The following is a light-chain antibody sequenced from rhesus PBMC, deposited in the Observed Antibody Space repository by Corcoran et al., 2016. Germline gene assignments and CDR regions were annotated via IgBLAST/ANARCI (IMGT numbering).Light chain of an antibody. J-gene: IGKJ2*01. CDR2: YAT. CDR3: QQYNSLPMYS. Sequence: DIQMTQSPSSVSASVGDRVTITCRASQGISSYLAWYQQKPGKAPKLLVYYATTLQRGVPSRFRGSGSGTEFTLTSSSLQPEDFATYYCQQYNSLPMYSFGQGTKVEIK. V-gene: IGKV1-25*01. CDR1: QGISSY.